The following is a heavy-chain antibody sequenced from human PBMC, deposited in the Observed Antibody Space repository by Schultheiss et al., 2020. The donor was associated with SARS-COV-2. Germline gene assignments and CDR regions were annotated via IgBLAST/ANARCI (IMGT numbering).Heavy chain of an antibody. J-gene: IGHJ6*02. Sequence: GGSLRLSCAASGFTFSSYGMHWVRQAPGKGLVWVAVISYYGSNKYYADSVKGRLTISRDNSKNTLYLQMNSLRAEDTAVYYCARGAYSGYDWLGVGYYYGMDVWGQGTTVTVSS. CDR1: GFTFSSYG. V-gene: IGHV3-30*03. D-gene: IGHD5-12*01. CDR2: ISYYGSNK. CDR3: ARGAYSGYDWLGVGYYYGMDV.